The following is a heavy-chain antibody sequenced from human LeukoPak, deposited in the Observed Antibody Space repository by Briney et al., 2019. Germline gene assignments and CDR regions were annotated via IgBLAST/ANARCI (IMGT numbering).Heavy chain of an antibody. CDR3: ARDSGSYYFHY. V-gene: IGHV3-66*01. CDR1: GFTVSSNY. CDR2: IYSGGST. Sequence: GGSLRLSCAASGFTVSSNYMSWVRQAPGKGLEWVSVIYSGGSTYYADSVKGRFTISRDNAKNSLYLQMNSLRAEDTAVYYCARDSGSYYFHYWGQGTLVTVSS. D-gene: IGHD1-26*01. J-gene: IGHJ4*02.